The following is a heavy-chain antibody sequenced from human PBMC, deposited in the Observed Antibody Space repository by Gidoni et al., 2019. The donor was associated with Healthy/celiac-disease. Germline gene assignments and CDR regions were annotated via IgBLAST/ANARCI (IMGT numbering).Heavy chain of an antibody. CDR1: GFTFSSYG. Sequence: QVQLVESGGGVVQPGRSLRLSCAASGFTFSSYGLPWVRQAPGKGLEWVAVISYDGSNKYYADSVKGRFTISRDNSKNTLYLQMNSLRAEDTAVYYCAKDPRYYDFWSGYYPHYYGMDVWGQGTTVTVYS. J-gene: IGHJ6*02. V-gene: IGHV3-30*18. D-gene: IGHD3-3*01. CDR2: ISYDGSNK. CDR3: AKDPRYYDFWSGYYPHYYGMDV.